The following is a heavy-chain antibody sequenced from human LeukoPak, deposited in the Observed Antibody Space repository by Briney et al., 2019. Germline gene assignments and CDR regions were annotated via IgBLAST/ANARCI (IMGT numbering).Heavy chain of an antibody. J-gene: IGHJ4*02. Sequence: GGSLRLSCAASGFTFSDYYMTWTRQAPGKGLEWVSYITSTSSGTKTNYADSVKDRFTISRDNAKKSLYLQMNSLRAEDTAVYYCARDPRYCSGGSCYFDYWGQGTLVTVTS. CDR1: GFTFSDYY. CDR2: ITSTSSGTKT. CDR3: ARDPRYCSGGSCYFDY. V-gene: IGHV3-11*06. D-gene: IGHD2-15*01.